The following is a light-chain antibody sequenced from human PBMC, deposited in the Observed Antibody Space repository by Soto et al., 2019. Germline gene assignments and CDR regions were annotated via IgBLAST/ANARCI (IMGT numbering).Light chain of an antibody. CDR1: QSVSSF. Sequence: EIVLTQSPATLSLSPGEAATLSCRASQSVSSFLAWYQQKPGQAPRLLIYDASKRATGIPARFSGSGSGTDFTLTISSLEPEDFAVYYCHQYKTYPLTFGGGTKVE. V-gene: IGKV3-11*01. CDR3: HQYKTYPLT. CDR2: DAS. J-gene: IGKJ4*01.